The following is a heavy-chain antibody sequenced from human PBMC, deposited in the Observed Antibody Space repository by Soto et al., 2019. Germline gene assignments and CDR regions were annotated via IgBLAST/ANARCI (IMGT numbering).Heavy chain of an antibody. V-gene: IGHV3-11*01. J-gene: IGHJ5*02. Sequence: KPGGSLRLSCAASGFTFSDYYMSWIRQAPGKGLEWVSYISSSGSTIYYADSVKGRFTISRDNAKNSLYLQMNSLRAEDTAVYYCARDTVVVPAARGPYWFDPWGQGTLVTVSS. CDR2: ISSSGSTI. CDR3: ARDTVVVPAARGPYWFDP. D-gene: IGHD2-2*01. CDR1: GFTFSDYY.